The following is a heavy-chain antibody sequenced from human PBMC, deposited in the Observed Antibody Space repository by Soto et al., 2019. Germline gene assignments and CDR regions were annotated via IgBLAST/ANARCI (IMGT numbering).Heavy chain of an antibody. J-gene: IGHJ3*01. V-gene: IGHV3-53*01. CDR2: LYDLDGS. CDR1: GFTISGKKY. Sequence: DVQLVESGGGLIQPGESLRLSCAAFGFTISGKKYVAWVRQAPGKGLEWVSALYDLDGSFYAASVKGRFTTSSDSSKTTVYLQMNDLRPDDTAVYYCATWHEREHAYDVFGQGTTVTVSS. CDR3: ATWHEREHAYDV. D-gene: IGHD1-1*01.